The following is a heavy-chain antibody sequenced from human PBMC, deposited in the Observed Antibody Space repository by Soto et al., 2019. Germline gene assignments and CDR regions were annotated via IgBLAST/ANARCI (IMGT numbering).Heavy chain of an antibody. V-gene: IGHV3-30-3*01. CDR1: GVTFSSYA. CDR2: ISYDGSNK. Sequence: QVQLVESGGGVVQPGRSLRLSCAASGVTFSSYAMHWVRQAPGKGLEWVAVISYDGSNKYYANSVKGRFTISRDNSKNTLYLQMNSLRAEDTAVYYCARDIVVVPAAISHLFDYWGQGTLVTVSS. D-gene: IGHD2-2*01. CDR3: ARDIVVVPAAISHLFDY. J-gene: IGHJ4*02.